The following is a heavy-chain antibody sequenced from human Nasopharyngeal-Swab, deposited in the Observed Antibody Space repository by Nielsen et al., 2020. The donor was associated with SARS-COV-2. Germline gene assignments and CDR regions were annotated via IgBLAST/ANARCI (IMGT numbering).Heavy chain of an antibody. CDR1: GFAFNTYW. CDR3: ARDQIYKLVDP. CDR2: INGDGTSA. Sequence: GESLKISCAASGFAFNTYWMHWVRQAPGKGLVWVSRINGDGTSATYTDSVKGRFSISRDNAKNMVYLHMSSLRDEDTGVYFCARDQIYKLVDPWGQGTLVTVSS. J-gene: IGHJ5*02. V-gene: IGHV3-74*01. D-gene: IGHD5-24*01.